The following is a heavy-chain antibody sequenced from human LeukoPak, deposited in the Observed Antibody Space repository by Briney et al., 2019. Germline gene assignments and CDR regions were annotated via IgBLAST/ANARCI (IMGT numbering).Heavy chain of an antibody. V-gene: IGHV3-7*01. J-gene: IGHJ4*02. Sequence: TGGSLRLSCAASGFTFSSCWMSWVRQAPGKGLEWVANIRQDGSDKYYVDSVKGRFTISRDNAKNSLYLQMNSLRAEDTAIYYCARDGGTGIPFDYWGQGTLVTVSS. CDR3: ARDGGTGIPFDY. CDR2: IRQDGSDK. D-gene: IGHD1-1*01. CDR1: GFTFSSCW.